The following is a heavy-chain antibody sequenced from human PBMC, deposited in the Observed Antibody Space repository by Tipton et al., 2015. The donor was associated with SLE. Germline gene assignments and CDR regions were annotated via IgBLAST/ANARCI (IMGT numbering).Heavy chain of an antibody. CDR2: IYYSGST. J-gene: IGHJ5*02. Sequence: LRLSCTVSGGSISSSSYYWGWIRQPPGKGLEWIGSIYYSGSTYYNPSLKSRVTISVDTSKNQFSLKLSSVTAADTAVYYCARLGIVVVPAATPNWFDPWGQGTLVTVSS. CDR1: GGSISSSSYY. CDR3: ARLGIVVVPAATPNWFDP. V-gene: IGHV4-39*01. D-gene: IGHD2-2*01.